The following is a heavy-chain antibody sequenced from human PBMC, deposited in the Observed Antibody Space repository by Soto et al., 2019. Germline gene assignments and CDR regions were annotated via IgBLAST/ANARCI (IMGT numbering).Heavy chain of an antibody. CDR3: ARDLDSSSWYQFDY. CDR1: GYSFTSYW. Sequence: GETLKISCKGSGYSFTSYWIGWVRQMPGKGLEWMGIIYPGDSDTRYSPSFQGQVTISADKSISTAYLQWSSLKASDAAMYYCARDLDSSSWYQFDYWGQGTLVTVSS. D-gene: IGHD6-13*01. J-gene: IGHJ4*02. CDR2: IYPGDSDT. V-gene: IGHV5-51*01.